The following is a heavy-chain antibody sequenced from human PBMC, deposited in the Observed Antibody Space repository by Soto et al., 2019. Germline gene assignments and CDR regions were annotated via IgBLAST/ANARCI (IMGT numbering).Heavy chain of an antibody. V-gene: IGHV4-61*01. D-gene: IGHD2-21*01. CDR3: ARERGDSHWIDP. J-gene: IGHJ5*02. CDR2: VENSGST. Sequence: QVQLQESGPGLVKPSETLSLTCSVSGGSVSSESYYWSWIRQTPGKGLEWIGNVENSGSTKYNPSLKSRVTISVDTSKNQFSLKLSSMTGADTAVYYCARERGDSHWIDPWGQGTPVTVSS. CDR1: GGSVSSESYY.